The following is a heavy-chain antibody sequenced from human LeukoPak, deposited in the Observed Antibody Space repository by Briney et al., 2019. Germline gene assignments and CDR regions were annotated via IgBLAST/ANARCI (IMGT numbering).Heavy chain of an antibody. CDR1: GYTFTSYY. J-gene: IGHJ4*02. V-gene: IGHV1-46*01. D-gene: IGHD3-22*01. Sequence: VASVKVSCKASGYTFTSYYMHWVRQAPGQGLEWMGIINPSGGSTSYAQKFQGRVTMTRDTSTSTVYMELSSLRSDDTAVYYCARATSRYYDSSGYSHWGQGTLVTVS. CDR2: INPSGGST. CDR3: ARATSRYYDSSGYSH.